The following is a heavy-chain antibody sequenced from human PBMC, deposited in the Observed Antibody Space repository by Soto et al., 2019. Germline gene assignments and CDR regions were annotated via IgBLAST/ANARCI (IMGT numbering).Heavy chain of an antibody. CDR2: IYYSGST. V-gene: IGHV4-31*03. D-gene: IGHD3-22*01. Sequence: QVQLQESGPGLVKPSQTLSLTCTVSGGSISSGGYYWSWIRQHPGKGLEWIGYIYYSGSTYYNPSLKSRVNISVDTSKNQFSLKLSSVTAADTAVYYCARADLGYYYDSSGYVIFDYWGQGTLVTVSS. CDR3: ARADLGYYYDSSGYVIFDY. CDR1: GGSISSGGYY. J-gene: IGHJ4*02.